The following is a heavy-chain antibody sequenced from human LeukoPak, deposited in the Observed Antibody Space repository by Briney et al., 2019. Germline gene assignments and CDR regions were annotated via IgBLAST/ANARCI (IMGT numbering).Heavy chain of an antibody. CDR3: VTGTYGDYESAFDI. CDR1: GFTFSSYS. V-gene: IGHV3-21*01. Sequence: GGSLRLSCAASGFTFSSYSMNWVRQAPGKGLEWVSSISSSSSYIYYADSVKGRFTISRDNAKNSLYLQMNSLRAEDTAVYYCVTGTYGDYESAFDIWGQGTMVTVSS. D-gene: IGHD4-17*01. J-gene: IGHJ3*02. CDR2: ISSSSSYI.